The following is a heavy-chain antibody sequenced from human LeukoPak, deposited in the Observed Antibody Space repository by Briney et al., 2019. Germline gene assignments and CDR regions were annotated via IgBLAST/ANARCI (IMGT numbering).Heavy chain of an antibody. CDR3: AKVDCTSTSCYWYFQH. CDR1: GFTFSSYA. D-gene: IGHD2-2*01. V-gene: IGHV3-23*01. Sequence: GGSLTLSCAASGFTFSSYAMSWVRQAPGKGLEWVSGVTGRGGSTYYADSVKGRFTISRDNSKNTLYLQMNSLRAEDTAVYYCAKVDCTSTSCYWYFQHWGQGTLVTVSS. J-gene: IGHJ1*01. CDR2: VTGRGGST.